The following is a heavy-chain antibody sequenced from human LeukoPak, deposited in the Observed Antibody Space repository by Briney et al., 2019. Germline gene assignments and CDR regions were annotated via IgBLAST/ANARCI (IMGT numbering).Heavy chain of an antibody. CDR3: AKDQQWLGMDV. Sequence: PGGSLRLSCVASGFTFSIYTMAWVRQVPGGGLEWVSGISGDGVFAYYADSVKGRFAISRDNSKNTLYLQMNSLRAEDTAVYYCAKDQQWLGMDVWGQGTTVTVSS. D-gene: IGHD6-19*01. CDR2: ISGDGVFA. CDR1: GFTFSIYT. J-gene: IGHJ6*02. V-gene: IGHV3-23*01.